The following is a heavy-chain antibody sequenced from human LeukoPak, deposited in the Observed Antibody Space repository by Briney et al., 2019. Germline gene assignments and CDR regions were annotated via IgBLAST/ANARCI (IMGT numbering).Heavy chain of an antibody. CDR1: GGSFSGYY. Sequence: PSETLSLTCAVYGGSFSGYYWSWIRQPPGKGLEWIGEINHSGSTNYNPSLKSRVTISVDTSKNQFSLKLSSVTAADTAVYYCARASRPGSFDWFDPWGQGTLVTVSS. CDR2: INHSGST. D-gene: IGHD3-10*01. J-gene: IGHJ5*02. V-gene: IGHV4-34*01. CDR3: ARASRPGSFDWFDP.